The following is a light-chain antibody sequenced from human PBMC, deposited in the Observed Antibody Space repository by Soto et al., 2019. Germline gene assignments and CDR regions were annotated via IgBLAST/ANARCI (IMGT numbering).Light chain of an antibody. V-gene: IGKV3D-15*01. CDR3: QQYNNWPALT. Sequence: EIVLTQSPGTLSLSPGERATLSCRAIQSVSSSHLAWYQHKPGQAPRLLIYGASTRAAGIPDRFSGSGPGTEFALTISSLQSEDFAVYYCQQYNNWPALTFGGGTKVDI. CDR1: QSVSSSH. J-gene: IGKJ4*01. CDR2: GAS.